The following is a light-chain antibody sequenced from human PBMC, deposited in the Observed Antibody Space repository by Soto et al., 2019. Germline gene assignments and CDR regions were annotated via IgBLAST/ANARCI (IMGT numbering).Light chain of an antibody. Sequence: EIVMTQSPATLSVSPGETATLSCRASQSLTSYLAWYQQKPDQAPRLLIYGISTRATDIPARFSGSGSGTEFTLTISSLQSEDFAVYSCQQYNNWPLTFGGGTKVEIK. CDR3: QQYNNWPLT. CDR1: QSLTSY. CDR2: GIS. V-gene: IGKV3-15*01. J-gene: IGKJ4*01.